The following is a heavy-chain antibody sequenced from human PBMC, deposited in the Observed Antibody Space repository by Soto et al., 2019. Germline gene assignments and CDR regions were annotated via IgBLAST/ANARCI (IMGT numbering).Heavy chain of an antibody. V-gene: IGHV3-11*01. J-gene: IGHJ5*01. D-gene: IGHD6-19*01. CDR3: ARGSSGWYLGWFDA. CDR2: ISNSGNTI. Sequence: QVHLVESGGGLVKAGGSLRLSCAASGFTFKDYFMTWIRQTPGKGLEWVAYISNSGNTIYYADPVKGRLTISRDNANYSLYLLRNSLRAQEAALYYWARGSSGWYLGWFDARGQGTLVTVSS. CDR1: GFTFKDYF.